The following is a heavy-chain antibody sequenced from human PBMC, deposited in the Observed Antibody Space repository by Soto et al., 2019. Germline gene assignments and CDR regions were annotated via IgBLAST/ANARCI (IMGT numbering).Heavy chain of an antibody. CDR1: GFTFSSYW. Sequence: PGGSLRLSCAASGFTFSSYWMHWVRQAPGKGLEWVAAISGGGGGTYYADPVKGRFTISRDNSKNTLHLQMNNLRAEDTATYYCVKDKKYDILSAWDALDIWGHGTLVTVSS. V-gene: IGHV3-23*01. CDR3: VKDKKYDILSAWDALDI. CDR2: ISGGGGGT. D-gene: IGHD3-9*01. J-gene: IGHJ3*02.